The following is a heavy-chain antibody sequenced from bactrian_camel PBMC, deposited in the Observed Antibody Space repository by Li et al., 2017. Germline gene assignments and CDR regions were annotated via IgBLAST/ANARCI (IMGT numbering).Heavy chain of an antibody. J-gene: IGHJ4*01. D-gene: IGHD1*01. V-gene: IGHV3S1*01. CDR2: INSAGVTT. Sequence: HVQLVESGGGLAQPGGSLRLSCAASGFTFSSYWMYWVRQAPGKGLEWVSTINSAGVTTYYSDSVKGRFTISRDNTRSTLYLQMNSLRADDSAMYYCAIGLFADFGLGLGTQVTVS. CDR1: GFTFSSYW.